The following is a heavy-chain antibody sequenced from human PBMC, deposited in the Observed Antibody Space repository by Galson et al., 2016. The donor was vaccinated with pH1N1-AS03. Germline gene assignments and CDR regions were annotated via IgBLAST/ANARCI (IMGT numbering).Heavy chain of an antibody. CDR1: RYTFTDYF. J-gene: IGHJ3*02. V-gene: IGHV1-2*06. CDR2: INPNSGVS. D-gene: IGHD3-22*01. Sequence: SVKVACKASRYTFTDYFVYWVRQAPGHGREWMGRINPNSGVSKFAQNFQDRVTMTRHTSIKTAYMELNTLSSDDTAVYYCARKPSFYDTRGIPDAFDIWGQGTMVTVSS. CDR3: ARKPSFYDTRGIPDAFDI.